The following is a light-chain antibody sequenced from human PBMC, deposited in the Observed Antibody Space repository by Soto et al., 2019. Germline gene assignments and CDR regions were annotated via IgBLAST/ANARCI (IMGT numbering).Light chain of an antibody. V-gene: IGKV1-39*01. CDR2: AAS. CDR1: PPISVY. CDR3: QQTYAAPLT. J-gene: IGKJ4*01. Sequence: DIRITQSPSSLSAFVGDTVTITCQTGPPISVYLNLYQQKPGKAPTLLISAASTLQSGVPSRFSGSGKGTHFTLSISDLRPEDFATYYCQQTYAAPLTFGGGTKVDIK.